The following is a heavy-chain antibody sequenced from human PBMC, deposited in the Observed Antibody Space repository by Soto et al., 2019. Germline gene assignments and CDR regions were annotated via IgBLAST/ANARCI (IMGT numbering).Heavy chain of an antibody. J-gene: IGHJ5*02. V-gene: IGHV3-23*01. CDR3: AKGTSLQVVVPAARGGWFDP. CDR2: ISGSGGST. D-gene: IGHD2-2*01. Sequence: PGGSLRLSCAASGFTFSSYAMSWVRQAPGKGLEWVSAISGSGGSTYYADSVKGRFTISRDNSKNTLYLQMNSLRAEDTAVYYCAKGTSLQVVVPAARGGWFDPWGQGTLVTVSS. CDR1: GFTFSSYA.